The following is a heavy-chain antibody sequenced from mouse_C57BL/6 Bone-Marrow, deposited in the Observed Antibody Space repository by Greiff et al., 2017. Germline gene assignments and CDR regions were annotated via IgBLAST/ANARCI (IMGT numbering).Heavy chain of an antibody. CDR3: ARVVNYGPFDY. Sequence: QVQLKESGPELVKPGASVKISCKASGYAFSSSWMNWVKQRPGKGLEWIGRIYPGDGDTNYNGKFKGKATLTADKSSSTAYMQLSSLTSEDSAVYFCARVVNYGPFDYWGQGTTLTVSS. D-gene: IGHD1-1*02. CDR2: IYPGDGDT. V-gene: IGHV1-82*01. CDR1: GYAFSSSW. J-gene: IGHJ2*01.